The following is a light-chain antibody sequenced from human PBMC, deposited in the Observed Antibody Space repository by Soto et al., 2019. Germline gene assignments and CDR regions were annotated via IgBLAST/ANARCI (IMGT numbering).Light chain of an antibody. CDR3: SSYTSTSTLLI. J-gene: IGLJ1*01. CDR2: EVS. CDR1: SSDVGGYNY. Sequence: QSALAQPASVSGSAGQSITISCTGTSSDVGGYNYVSWYQHHPGKAPKLMIYEVSSRPSGVSYRSSGSKSGYTASLTISGLQAEDEADYYCSSYTSTSTLLIFGTGTKVTV. V-gene: IGLV2-14*01.